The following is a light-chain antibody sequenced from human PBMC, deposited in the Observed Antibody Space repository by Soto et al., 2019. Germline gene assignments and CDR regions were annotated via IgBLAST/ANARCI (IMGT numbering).Light chain of an antibody. Sequence: QFALTQPASVSGSPGQSITISCTGTSSDVGSYNLVSWYQQHPGEAPKLMIYGGTKRPSGVSNRFSGSKSGNTASLTISGLQAEDEADYYCCSYAGITTYYVFGTGTKLTVL. CDR2: GGT. J-gene: IGLJ1*01. CDR1: SSDVGSYNL. CDR3: CSYAGITTYYV. V-gene: IGLV2-23*01.